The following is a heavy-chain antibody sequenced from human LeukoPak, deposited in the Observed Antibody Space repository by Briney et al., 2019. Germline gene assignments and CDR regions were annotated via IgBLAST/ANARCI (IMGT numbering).Heavy chain of an antibody. D-gene: IGHD6-6*01. CDR2: ISSSSSYI. CDR1: GFTFSSYT. V-gene: IGHV3-21*01. J-gene: IGHJ4*02. Sequence: GGSLRLSCAASGFTFSSYTMNWVRQAPGKGLEWVSYISSSSSYIYYADSVKGRFTISRDNAENSLYLQMNSLRAEDTAVYYCARIGYSSSSFDYWGQGTLVTVSS. CDR3: ARIGYSSSSFDY.